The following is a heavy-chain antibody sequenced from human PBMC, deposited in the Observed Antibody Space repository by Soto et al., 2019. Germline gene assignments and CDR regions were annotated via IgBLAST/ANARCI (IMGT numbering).Heavy chain of an antibody. V-gene: IGHV3-30-3*01. D-gene: IGHD2-2*01. J-gene: IGHJ3*02. Sequence: QVQLVESGGGVVQPGRSLRLSCAASGFTFSSYAMHWVRQAPGKGLEWVAVISYDGSNKYYADSVKGRFTISRDNSKNTVYLQMNSLRAEDTAVYYCARAYYQDAFDSWGQGTMVTVSS. CDR1: GFTFSSYA. CDR3: ARAYYQDAFDS. CDR2: ISYDGSNK.